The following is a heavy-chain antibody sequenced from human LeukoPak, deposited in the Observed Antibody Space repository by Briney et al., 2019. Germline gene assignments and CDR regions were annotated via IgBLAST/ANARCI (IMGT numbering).Heavy chain of an antibody. V-gene: IGHV4-59*12. Sequence: SETLSLTCNVSGASIRSYYWGWVRQSPGKGLEWIGYIYHSGSTYYNPSLKSRVTISVDTSKNQFSLKLSSVTAADTAVYYCLRYCSGGSCSPEDYYYGMDVWGQGTTVTVSS. D-gene: IGHD2-15*01. J-gene: IGHJ6*02. CDR3: LRYCSGGSCSPEDYYYGMDV. CDR2: IYHSGST. CDR1: GASIRSYY.